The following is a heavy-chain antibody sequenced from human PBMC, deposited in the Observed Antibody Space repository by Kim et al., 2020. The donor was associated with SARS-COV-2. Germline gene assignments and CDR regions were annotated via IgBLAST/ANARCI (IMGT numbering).Heavy chain of an antibody. V-gene: IGHV4-34*01. Sequence: SETLSLTCAVYGGSFSGYYWSWIRQPPGKGLEWIGEINHSGSTNYNPSLKSRVTISVDTSKNQFSLKLSSVTAADTAVYYCARANELGYCSSTSCYAFDYWGQGTLVTVSS. J-gene: IGHJ4*02. CDR3: ARANELGYCSSTSCYAFDY. D-gene: IGHD2-2*01. CDR1: GGSFSGYY. CDR2: INHSGST.